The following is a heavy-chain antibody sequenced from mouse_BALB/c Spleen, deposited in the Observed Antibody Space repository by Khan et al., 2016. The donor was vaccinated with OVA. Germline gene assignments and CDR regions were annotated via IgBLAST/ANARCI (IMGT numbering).Heavy chain of an antibody. V-gene: IGHV2-9*02. CDR3: ARYKYLEEY. CDR1: GYSLTRYG. D-gene: IGHD1-3*01. Sequence: QVQLKQSGPGLVAPSQSLSITCTVSGYSLTRYGVHWVRQPPGKGLEWLGLIWAGGSTNYNWALMSRLSISIDNSKSQVFLIMNSLQTDDTAFYYSARYKYLEEYWGQGTTVTVSS. CDR2: IWAGGST. J-gene: IGHJ2*01.